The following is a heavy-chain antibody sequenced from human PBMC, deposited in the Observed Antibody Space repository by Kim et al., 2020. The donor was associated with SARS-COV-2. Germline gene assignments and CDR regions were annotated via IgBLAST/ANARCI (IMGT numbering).Heavy chain of an antibody. J-gene: IGHJ5*02. CDR1: GGSISSGGYY. D-gene: IGHD2-15*01. V-gene: IGHV4-31*03. CDR2: IYYSGST. Sequence: SETLSLTCTVSGGSISSGGYYWSWIRQHPGKGLEWIGYIYYSGSTYYNPSLKSRVTISVDTSTNQFSLKLSSVTAADTAVYSCARVGCGGSCYSFHWLDPWGQGTLVTVSS. CDR3: ARVGCGGSCYSFHWLDP.